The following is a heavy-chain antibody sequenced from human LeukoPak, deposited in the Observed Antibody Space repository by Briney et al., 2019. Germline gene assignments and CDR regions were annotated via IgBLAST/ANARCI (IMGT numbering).Heavy chain of an antibody. CDR3: ARGFGGTSHFYDY. CDR2: IYYSGST. CDR1: GGSISSYY. D-gene: IGHD1-14*01. V-gene: IGHV4-59*01. J-gene: IGHJ4*02. Sequence: PSETLSLTCSVPGGSISSYYCSWIRQPPGKGLEWIGYIYYSGSTNYNPSLKSRVTISVDTSKNQFSLKLSSVTAADTAVYYCARGFGGTSHFYDYWGQGTLVTVSS.